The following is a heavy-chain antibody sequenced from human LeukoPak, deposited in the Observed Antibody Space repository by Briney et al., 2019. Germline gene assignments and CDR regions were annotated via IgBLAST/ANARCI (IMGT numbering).Heavy chain of an antibody. CDR3: AREGGDQPSYSSWFDP. CDR2: INPNSGGT. Sequence: EASVKVSCKASGYTFTGYYMHWVRQAPGHGLEWMGWINPNSGGTNYAQKFQGRVTMTRDTSISTAYMELSRLRSDDTAVYYCAREGGDQPSYSSWFDPWGQGTLVTVSS. D-gene: IGHD5-18*01. J-gene: IGHJ5*02. CDR1: GYTFTGYY. V-gene: IGHV1-2*02.